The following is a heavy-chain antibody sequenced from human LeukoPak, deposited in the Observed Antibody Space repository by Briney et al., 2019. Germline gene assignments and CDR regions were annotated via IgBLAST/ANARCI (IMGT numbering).Heavy chain of an antibody. D-gene: IGHD2-2*01. CDR2: VNPDGSET. CDR3: GRWGIEAAIDY. Sequence: GGSLRLSCATSGFTFSPYWMNWVRQAPGKGPEWVANVNPDGSETYYLDSVKGRFTISRDNVKNSLYLLMNSLRAEDTAVYYCGRWGIEAAIDYWGQGTLVTVSS. CDR1: GFTFSPYW. V-gene: IGHV3-7*01. J-gene: IGHJ4*02.